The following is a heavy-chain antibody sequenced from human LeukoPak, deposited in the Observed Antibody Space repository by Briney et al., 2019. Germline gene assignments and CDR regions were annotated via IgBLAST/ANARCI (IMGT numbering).Heavy chain of an antibody. CDR3: AKDFEAYCGGDCYSKPNWFDP. Sequence: PGGSLRLSCAASGFTFSSYGMHWVRQAPGKGLEWVAVIWYDGSNKYYADSVKGRFTISRDNSKNTLYLQMNSLRAEDTAVYHCAKDFEAYCGGDCYSKPNWFDPWGQGTLVTVSS. J-gene: IGHJ5*02. CDR2: IWYDGSNK. CDR1: GFTFSSYG. D-gene: IGHD2-21*02. V-gene: IGHV3-33*06.